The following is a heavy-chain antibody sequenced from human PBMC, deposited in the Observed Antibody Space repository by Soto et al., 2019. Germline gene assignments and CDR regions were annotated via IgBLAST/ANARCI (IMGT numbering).Heavy chain of an antibody. Sequence: ASVKVSCKASGYTFTGYYMHWVRQAPGQGLEWMGWINPNSGGTNYAQKFQGWVTMTRDTSIGTAYMELSRLRSDDTAVYSCARGGYSSSSFSARTYYFDYWGQGTLVTVSS. V-gene: IGHV1-2*04. CDR3: ARGGYSSSSFSARTYYFDY. CDR1: GYTFTGYY. CDR2: INPNSGGT. J-gene: IGHJ4*02. D-gene: IGHD6-6*01.